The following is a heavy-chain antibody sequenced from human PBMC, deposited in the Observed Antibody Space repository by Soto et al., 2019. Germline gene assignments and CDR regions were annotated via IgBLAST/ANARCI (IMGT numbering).Heavy chain of an antibody. CDR1: GFTFSNYA. V-gene: IGHV3-23*01. CDR3: AKAKYCSGGSCCVDY. Sequence: EVQLLESGGGLVQPGGSLRLSCAASGFTFSNYAMSWVRQAPGKGLEWVSTISGSGGSTYYADFVKGRFTISRDNSKNTMDLQMNNLRAEDTAVYYCAKAKYCSGGSCCVDYWGQGTLVTVSS. D-gene: IGHD2-15*01. CDR2: ISGSGGST. J-gene: IGHJ4*02.